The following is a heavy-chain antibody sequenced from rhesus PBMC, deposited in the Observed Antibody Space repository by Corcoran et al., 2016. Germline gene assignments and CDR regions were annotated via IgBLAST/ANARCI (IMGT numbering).Heavy chain of an antibody. J-gene: IGHJ3*01. D-gene: IGHD3-3*01. CDR1: GYAVSSSYG. CDR3: ARTGPRGLIDAFDI. V-gene: IGHV4-127*01. Sequence: QVQLQESGPGLVKPSETLSLICTVSGYAVSSSYGWSWIRQSPGRGLEWIVFIGGDSSVTNYTPSRRSRVTFVKDTSKDQVSLNVHFMTAADTAVYYCARTGPRGLIDAFDIWGQGLRVTVSS. CDR2: IGGDSSVT.